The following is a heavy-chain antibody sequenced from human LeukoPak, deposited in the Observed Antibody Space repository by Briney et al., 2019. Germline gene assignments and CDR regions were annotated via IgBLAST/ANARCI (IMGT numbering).Heavy chain of an antibody. V-gene: IGHV4-4*07. J-gene: IGHJ6*03. CDR1: GGSISSYY. Sequence: SETLSLTCTVSGGSISSYYWSWIRQPAGKSLEWLGRIYPSGNANYNPSLKSRVTMSVDTSQNQFSLKLSSVTAADTAVYYCARTLDKDSSSAPYYYYMDVWGKGTTVTVSS. CDR3: ARTLDKDSSSAPYYYYMDV. D-gene: IGHD6-13*01. CDR2: IYPSGNA.